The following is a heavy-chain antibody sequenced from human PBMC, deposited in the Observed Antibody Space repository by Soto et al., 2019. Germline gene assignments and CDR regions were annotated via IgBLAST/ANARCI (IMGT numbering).Heavy chain of an antibody. Sequence: QVQLQESGPGLVKPSQTLSLTCTVSGGSISSGDYYWSWIRQPPVKGLEWIGYIYYSGSTYYNPCLMSRVTISVDESKIQFSLKLSSVAAADTAVYYCALDRVDCSGSSCGHWFDHCGQGTLVNVSS. D-gene: IGHD2-15*01. V-gene: IGHV4-30-4*01. CDR2: IYYSGST. CDR3: ALDRVDCSGSSCGHWFDH. J-gene: IGHJ5*02. CDR1: GGSISSGDYY.